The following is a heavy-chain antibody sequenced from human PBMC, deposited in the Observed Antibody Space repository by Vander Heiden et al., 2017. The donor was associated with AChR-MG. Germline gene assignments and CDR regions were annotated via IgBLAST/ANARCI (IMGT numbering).Heavy chain of an antibody. CDR1: GGTFSSYA. CDR3: AREVCGGSTSCYKNYYYYYGMDV. Sequence: QVQLVQSGAEVKKPGSSVKVSCKASGGTFSSYAISWVRQAPGQGLEWMGGIIPIFGTANYAQKFQGRVTITADKSTSTAYMELSSLRSEDTAVYYCAREVCGGSTSCYKNYYYYYGMDVWGQGTTVTVSS. D-gene: IGHD2-2*02. J-gene: IGHJ6*02. V-gene: IGHV1-69*06. CDR2: IIPIFGTA.